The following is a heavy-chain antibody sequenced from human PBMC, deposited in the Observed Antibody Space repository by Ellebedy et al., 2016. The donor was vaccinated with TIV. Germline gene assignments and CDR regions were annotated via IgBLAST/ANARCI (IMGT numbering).Heavy chain of an antibody. D-gene: IGHD3-3*01. CDR2: ISHTGNT. CDR3: ARELPIWRGFDI. J-gene: IGHJ3*02. V-gene: IGHV4-59*01. CDR1: GGSISNYY. Sequence: MPSETLSLTCTVSGGSISNYYWSWIRQPPGKGLEWIGYISHTGNTNYNPSLKSRVTISVDTSKNQLSLNLNSVTAADTAVYYCARELPIWRGFDIWGQGTMVTVSS.